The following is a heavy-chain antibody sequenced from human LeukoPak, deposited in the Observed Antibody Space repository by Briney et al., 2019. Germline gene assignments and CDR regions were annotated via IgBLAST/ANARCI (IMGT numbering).Heavy chain of an antibody. CDR3: ARGTFGVRYFDWRYFDY. J-gene: IGHJ4*02. CDR2: INHSGST. D-gene: IGHD3-9*01. CDR1: GGSFDNYY. V-gene: IGHV4-34*01. Sequence: SETLSLTCALYGGSFDNYYWSWIRQPPGKGLGWIGEINHSGSTNYNPSLKSRVTISVDTSKNQFSLKVSSVTAADTAVYFCARGTFGVRYFDWRYFDYWGQGNLVTVSS.